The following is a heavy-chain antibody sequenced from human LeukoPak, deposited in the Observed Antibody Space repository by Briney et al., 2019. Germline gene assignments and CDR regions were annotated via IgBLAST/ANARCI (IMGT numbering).Heavy chain of an antibody. V-gene: IGHV4-38-2*01. Sequence: PSETLSLTCAVSGYSISSGYYWGWIRQPSGKGLEWIGSIYHSGSTYYNPSLKSRVTISVDTSKNQFSLKLSSVTAADTAVYYCASGRGSSSPIWFDRWGRGTLVTVSS. J-gene: IGHJ5*01. CDR1: GYSISSGYY. D-gene: IGHD6-6*01. CDR2: IYHSGST. CDR3: ASGRGSSSPIWFDR.